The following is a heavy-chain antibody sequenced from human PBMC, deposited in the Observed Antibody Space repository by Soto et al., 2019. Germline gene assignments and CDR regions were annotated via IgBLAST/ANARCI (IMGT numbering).Heavy chain of an antibody. CDR1: GGTFSSYA. D-gene: IGHD3-22*01. V-gene: IGHV1-69*13. CDR3: ARDIRYYYDSNGYITSY. Sequence: SVKVSCKASGGTFSSYAISWVRQAPGQGLEWMGGIIPIFGTANYAQKFQGRATITADESTSTAYMELSSLRSEDTAVYYCARDIRYYYDSNGYITSYRGQVTLVTVSS. J-gene: IGHJ4*02. CDR2: IIPIFGTA.